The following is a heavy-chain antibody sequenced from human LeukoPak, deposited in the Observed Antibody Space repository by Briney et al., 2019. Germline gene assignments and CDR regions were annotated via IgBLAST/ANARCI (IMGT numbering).Heavy chain of an antibody. CDR1: GFTFSSYA. CDR2: ISGSGGST. CDR3: VRKGAVPILYYFDY. D-gene: IGHD6-19*01. J-gene: IGHJ4*02. V-gene: IGHV3-23*01. Sequence: GGSLRLSCAASGFTFSSYAMSWVRQAPGKGLEWVSAISGSGGSTYYADSVKGRFTISRDNSKNTLYLQTNSLRAEDTAVYYCVRKGAVPILYYFDYWGQGTLVTVSS.